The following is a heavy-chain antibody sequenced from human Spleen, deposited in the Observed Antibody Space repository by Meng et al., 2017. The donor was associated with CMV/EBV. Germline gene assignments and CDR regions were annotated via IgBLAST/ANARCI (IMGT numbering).Heavy chain of an antibody. CDR2: VGGCDGDT. Sequence: ASVKVSCKASGYTFSRYGISYVRQAPGQGLQWLGWVGGCDGDTNYAPEFRGRATMTTDTSTNTVYLELRSLTSDDTAVYYCARDWECLDRSDVFDIWGQGTMVTASS. CDR1: GYTFSRYG. V-gene: IGHV1-18*01. CDR3: ARDWECLDRSDVFDI. D-gene: IGHD3-9*01. J-gene: IGHJ3*02.